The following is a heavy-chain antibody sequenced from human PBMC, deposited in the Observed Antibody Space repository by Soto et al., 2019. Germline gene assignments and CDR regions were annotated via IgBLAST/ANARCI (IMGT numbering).Heavy chain of an antibody. J-gene: IGHJ6*02. CDR3: AGGGVRGVITRTRDYYGMDV. Sequence: PGESLKISCEGSGYSFTSYWIGWVRQMPGKGLEWMGIIYPGDSDTRYGPSFQGQVAISADKSISTAYLQWSSLKASDTAMYYCAGGGVRGVITRTRDYYGMDVWGQGTTVTVS. D-gene: IGHD3-10*01. CDR1: GYSFTSYW. CDR2: IYPGDSDT. V-gene: IGHV5-51*01.